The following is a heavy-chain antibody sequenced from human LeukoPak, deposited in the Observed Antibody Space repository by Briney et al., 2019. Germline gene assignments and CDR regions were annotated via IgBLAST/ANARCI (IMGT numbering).Heavy chain of an antibody. J-gene: IGHJ4*02. V-gene: IGHV4-61*01. D-gene: IGHD6-13*01. Sequence: PSETLSLTCTVSGGSVSSGSYYWSWIRQPPGKGLEWIGYNYYSGSTNYNPSLKSRVTISVDTSKNQFSLKLSSVTAAGTAVYYCARDAGGIAAAGREYDYWGQGTLVTVSS. CDR3: ARDAGGIAAAGREYDY. CDR1: GGSVSSGSYY. CDR2: NYYSGST.